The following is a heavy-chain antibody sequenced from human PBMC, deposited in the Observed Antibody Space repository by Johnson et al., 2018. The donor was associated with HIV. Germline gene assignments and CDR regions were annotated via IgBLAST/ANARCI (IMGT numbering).Heavy chain of an antibody. CDR3: ASPPDAFDI. Sequence: VQLVESGGGLVQPGGSLRISCATSGFTFSNYAMSWVRQAPGKGLEWVSGISWNSGSIGYADSVKGRFTISRDNAKNTLYRQMNSLRGEDTAVYYCASPPDAFDIWGQGTMVTVSS. V-gene: IGHV3-9*01. J-gene: IGHJ3*02. CDR1: GFTFSNYA. CDR2: ISWNSGSI.